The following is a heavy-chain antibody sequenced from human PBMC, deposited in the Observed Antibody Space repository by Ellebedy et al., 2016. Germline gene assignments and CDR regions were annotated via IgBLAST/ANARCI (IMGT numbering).Heavy chain of an antibody. J-gene: IGHJ4*02. CDR1: GFTFSSYA. CDR2: ISYDGSNK. V-gene: IGHV3-30-3*01. CDR3: ARDAHSGYDYEVDY. D-gene: IGHD5-12*01. Sequence: GGSLRLSXAASGFTFSSYAMHWVRQAPGKGLEWVAVISYDGSNKYYADSVKGRFTISRDNSKNTLYLQMNSLRAEDTAVYYCARDAHSGYDYEVDYWGQGTLVTVSS.